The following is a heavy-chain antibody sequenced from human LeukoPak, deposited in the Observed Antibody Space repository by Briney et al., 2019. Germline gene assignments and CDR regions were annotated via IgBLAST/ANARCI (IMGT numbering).Heavy chain of an antibody. Sequence: KPSETLSLTCTVSGGSISSYYWRWLRQPPGKGLKWIGYIYYSGSANYNPSLRRRVIMTVDTSNNQFSLQPSPATAADTAVYYCARIDRAVAGTIDYWGQGTLVTVSS. V-gene: IGHV4-59*08. CDR1: GGSISSYY. J-gene: IGHJ4*02. D-gene: IGHD6-19*01. CDR2: IYYSGSA. CDR3: ARIDRAVAGTIDY.